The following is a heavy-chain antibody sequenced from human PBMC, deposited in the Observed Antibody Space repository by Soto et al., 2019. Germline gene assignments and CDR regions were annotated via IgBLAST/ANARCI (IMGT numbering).Heavy chain of an antibody. Sequence: QITLKESGPTLVKPTQTLTLTCTFSGFSLSTSGVGVGWIRQPPGKALEWLALIYWDDDKRYSPSLKSRLTITKDPSKNQVVLTMTNMDPVDTATYYCAHLTYYYGSGSSNWFDPWGQGTLVTVSS. J-gene: IGHJ5*02. V-gene: IGHV2-5*02. CDR2: IYWDDDK. D-gene: IGHD3-10*01. CDR3: AHLTYYYGSGSSNWFDP. CDR1: GFSLSTSGVG.